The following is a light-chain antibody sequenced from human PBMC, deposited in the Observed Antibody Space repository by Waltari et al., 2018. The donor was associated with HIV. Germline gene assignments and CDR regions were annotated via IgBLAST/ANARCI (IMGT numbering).Light chain of an antibody. J-gene: IGLJ1*01. CDR1: NIGSKS. V-gene: IGLV3-21*02. CDR2: DNT. CDR3: QVWQSTSDHYV. Sequence: SYVLTQPPSVSVAPGQTARIPCGGNNIGSKSVQWYQQKPGQAPLLVVYDNTDRPSGIPERFSGSNSGNTATLTISRVEAGDEADYYCQVWQSTSDHYVFGTGTTVTV.